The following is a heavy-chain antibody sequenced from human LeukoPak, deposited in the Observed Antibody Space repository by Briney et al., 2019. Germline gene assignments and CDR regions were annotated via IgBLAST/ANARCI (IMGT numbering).Heavy chain of an antibody. CDR2: IYYSGST. CDR3: ARHTRSGWYGGYWFDP. CDR1: GGSFSDYY. V-gene: IGHV4-34*01. Sequence: SETLSLTCAVYGGSFSDYYWSWIRQPPGKGLEWIGSIYYSGSTYYNPSLKSRVTISVDTSKNQFSLKLSSVTAADTAVYYCARHTRSGWYGGYWFDPWGQGTLVTVSS. J-gene: IGHJ5*02. D-gene: IGHD6-19*01.